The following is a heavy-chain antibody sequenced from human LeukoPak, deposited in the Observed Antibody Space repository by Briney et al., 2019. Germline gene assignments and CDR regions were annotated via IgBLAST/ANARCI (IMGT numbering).Heavy chain of an antibody. Sequence: GGSLRLSCAASGFTFSSYVMHWVRQAPGKGLEWVAVISYDGSNKYYADSVKGRFTISRDNSENTLYLQMNSLRAEDTAVYYCAKDNVIVGGYYFDYWGQGTRVTVSS. V-gene: IGHV3-30*18. J-gene: IGHJ4*02. CDR1: GFTFSSYV. CDR2: ISYDGSNK. CDR3: AKDNVIVGGYYFDY. D-gene: IGHD1-26*01.